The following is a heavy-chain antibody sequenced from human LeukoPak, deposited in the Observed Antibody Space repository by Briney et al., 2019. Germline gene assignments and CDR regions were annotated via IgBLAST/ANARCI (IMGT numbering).Heavy chain of an antibody. D-gene: IGHD3-22*01. CDR1: GFTFSSYW. J-gene: IGHJ4*02. CDR3: AKVVYYDSSGYYYDC. CDR2: IKQDGSEK. Sequence: GGSLRLSCAASGFTFSSYWMSWVRQAPGKGLEWVANIKQDGSEKYYVDSVKGRFTISRDNAKNSLYLQMNSLRAEDTALYYCAKVVYYDSSGYYYDCWGQGTLVTVSS. V-gene: IGHV3-7*03.